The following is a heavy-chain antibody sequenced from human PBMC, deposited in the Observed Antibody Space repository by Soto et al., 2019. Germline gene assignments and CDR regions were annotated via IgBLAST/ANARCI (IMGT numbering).Heavy chain of an antibody. Sequence: SETLSLTCTVSGGSISSSYWTWIRQPPGKGLEWIGFIYNSGSTHYNPSLRSRVTISVDTSKNQFSLKLRSVTAADTAVYYCASMGYHYGSGSYPLDYWGQGTLVTVSS. V-gene: IGHV4-59*08. CDR2: IYNSGST. D-gene: IGHD3-10*01. J-gene: IGHJ4*02. CDR3: ASMGYHYGSGSYPLDY. CDR1: GGSISSSY.